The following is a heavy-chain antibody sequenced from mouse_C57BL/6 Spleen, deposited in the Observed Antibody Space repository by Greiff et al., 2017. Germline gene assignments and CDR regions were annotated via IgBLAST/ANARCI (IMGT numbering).Heavy chain of an antibody. J-gene: IGHJ2*01. Sequence: EVKLVESGGGLVQPKGSLKLSCAASGFSFNTYAMNWVRQAPGKGLEWVARIRSKSNNYATYYADSVKDRFTISRDDSESMLYLQMNNLKTEDTAMYYCVRHGELGYFDYWGQGTTLTVSS. CDR2: IRSKSNNYAT. CDR1: GFSFNTYA. V-gene: IGHV10-1*01. CDR3: VRHGELGYFDY.